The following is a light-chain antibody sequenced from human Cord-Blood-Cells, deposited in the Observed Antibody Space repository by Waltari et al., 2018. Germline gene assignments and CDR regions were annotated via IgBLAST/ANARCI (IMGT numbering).Light chain of an antibody. V-gene: IGLV2-23*01. CDR3: CSYAGSSTWV. Sequence: QSALTQPASVSGSPGQSITISCTGTSSDVGSYNLVSWYQQHPGKAPKLMIYEGSKRPSGVSNRFSGSKSGNTASLTISGLQAEDEVDYYCCSYAGSSTWVFSGGTKLTVL. J-gene: IGLJ3*02. CDR1: SSDVGSYNL. CDR2: EGS.